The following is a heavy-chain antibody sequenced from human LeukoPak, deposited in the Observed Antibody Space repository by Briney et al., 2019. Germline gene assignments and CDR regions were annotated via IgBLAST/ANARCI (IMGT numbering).Heavy chain of an antibody. Sequence: GGSLRLSCAASGFTFNNYGMTWVRQAPGKGLEWVSIIYSGGSTYYADSVKGRFTISRDNSQNTVYLQMNSLRPEDTAVYYCARAEVIAFFDCWGQGTLVTVSS. CDR3: ARAEVIAFFDC. CDR2: IYSGGST. CDR1: GFTFNNYG. V-gene: IGHV3-66*02. J-gene: IGHJ4*02. D-gene: IGHD2-21*01.